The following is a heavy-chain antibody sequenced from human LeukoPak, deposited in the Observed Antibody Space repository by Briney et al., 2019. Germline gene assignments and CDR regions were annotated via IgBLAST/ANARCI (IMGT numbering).Heavy chain of an antibody. J-gene: IGHJ5*02. Sequence: AAVKVSCKASGYTFTSYDINWVRQAPGQGLEWMAWLNPNSGNTVYAQTLQGRVTMTRNTSKSSAYMELSSLRSEDTAVYYCARSSRAAARPNWFDPWGQGTLVTVSS. CDR2: LNPNSGNT. D-gene: IGHD6-13*01. V-gene: IGHV1-8*01. CDR1: GYTFTSYD. CDR3: ARSSRAAARPNWFDP.